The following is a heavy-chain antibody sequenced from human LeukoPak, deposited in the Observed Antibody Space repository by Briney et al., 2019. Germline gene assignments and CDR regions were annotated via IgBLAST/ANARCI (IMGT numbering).Heavy chain of an antibody. Sequence: PGGSLRLSCAASGFTFSGYAMSWVRQAPGKGLESVSAISGSGGSTYYADSAKGRFTISRDNSKNTLYLQMNSLRAEDTAVYYCAKSGPGIAAAGTWTDYWGQGTLVTVSS. D-gene: IGHD6-13*01. CDR3: AKSGPGIAAAGTWTDY. J-gene: IGHJ4*02. V-gene: IGHV3-23*01. CDR2: ISGSGGST. CDR1: GFTFSGYA.